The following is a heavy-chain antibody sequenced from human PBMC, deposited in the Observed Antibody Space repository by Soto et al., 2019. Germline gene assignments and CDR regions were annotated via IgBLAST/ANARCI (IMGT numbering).Heavy chain of an antibody. CDR1: GFTFSSYW. V-gene: IGHV3-7*01. CDR2: IKQDGSEK. D-gene: IGHD3-10*01. Sequence: GGSLRLSCAASGFTFSSYWMSWVRQAPGKGPEWVANIKQDGSEKYYVDSVKGRFTISRDNAKNSLYLQMNSLRAEDTAVYYCASRASFGELFGWGQGTLVTVSS. CDR3: ASRASFGELFG. J-gene: IGHJ4*02.